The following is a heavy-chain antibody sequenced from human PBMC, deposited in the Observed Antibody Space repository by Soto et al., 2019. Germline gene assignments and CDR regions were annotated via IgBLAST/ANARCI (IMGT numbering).Heavy chain of an antibody. J-gene: IGHJ4*02. CDR1: GFNFCFFG. CDR2: ISGDGINT. Sequence: QIQLVESGGDVVQPGRSLRLSCAASGFNFCFFGMHWVRQAPGKGLEWVAFISGDGINTHYADSVRGRFTLSRDYSKKTMYLQMDTLREDYTALYYCARGNLSFDFDSWGQGTLVTVSS. CDR3: ARGNLSFDFDS. D-gene: IGHD3-10*01. V-gene: IGHV3-30*03.